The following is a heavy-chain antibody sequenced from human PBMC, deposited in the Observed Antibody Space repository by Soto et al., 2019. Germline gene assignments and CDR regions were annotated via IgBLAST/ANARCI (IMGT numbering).Heavy chain of an antibody. D-gene: IGHD7-27*01. CDR2: INHSGST. Sequence: SETLSLTCAVYGGSFSGYYWSWIRQPPGKGLEWIGEINHSGSTNYNPSPKIRVPISVDTPKNQYSLKLSCVTAADTAVYYCARDKLGIDYWGQGTLVTVSS. J-gene: IGHJ4*02. CDR1: GGSFSGYY. V-gene: IGHV4-34*01. CDR3: ARDKLGIDY.